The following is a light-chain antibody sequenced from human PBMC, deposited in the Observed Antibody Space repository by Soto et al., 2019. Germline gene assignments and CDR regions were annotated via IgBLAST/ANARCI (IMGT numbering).Light chain of an antibody. CDR1: SSDVGGYNY. Sequence: QSVLTQPASVSGSPGQSITISCTGTSSDVGGYNYVCWYQHHPGKAPKLIIYEVSDRPSGVSSRFSGSKSGNTASLTISGLQAEDEADYYCSSYTSTSTLPYVFGTGTKVTAL. CDR2: EVS. J-gene: IGLJ1*01. V-gene: IGLV2-14*01. CDR3: SSYTSTSTLPYV.